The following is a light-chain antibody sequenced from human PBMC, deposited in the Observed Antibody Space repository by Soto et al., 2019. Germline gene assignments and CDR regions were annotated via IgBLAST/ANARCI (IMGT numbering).Light chain of an antibody. CDR1: QSISSSY. CDR2: GAS. V-gene: IGKV3-20*01. J-gene: IGKJ3*01. Sequence: EIVLTQSPGTLSLSPGERATLSCRASQSISSSYLAWYQQKPGQAPRLLVYGASSRATGIPDRFSGSGSGTDFTLTISSLEPEDFAVYYGQQYGSSRFTFGPGTKVDIK. CDR3: QQYGSSRFT.